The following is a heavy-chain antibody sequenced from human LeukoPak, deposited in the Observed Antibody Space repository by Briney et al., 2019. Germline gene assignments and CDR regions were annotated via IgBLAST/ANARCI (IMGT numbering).Heavy chain of an antibody. Sequence: SETLSLTCAVYGGSFSGYYWSWIRQPPGKGLEWIGEINHSGSTNYNPSLKSRVTISVDKSKNQFSLRLSSVTAADTAVYYCARVVGATNFDYWGQGTLVTVSS. V-gene: IGHV4-34*01. CDR2: INHSGST. CDR3: ARVVGATNFDY. D-gene: IGHD1-26*01. CDR1: GGSFSGYY. J-gene: IGHJ4*02.